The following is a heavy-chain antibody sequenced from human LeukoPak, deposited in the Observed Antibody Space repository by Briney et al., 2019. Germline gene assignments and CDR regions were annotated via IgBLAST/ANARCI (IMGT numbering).Heavy chain of an antibody. V-gene: IGHV1-69*01. CDR1: GGIFSRHT. D-gene: IGHD3-3*01. CDR2: ITPMFGTS. CDR3: ASVAPYYDFWSGYFLGQDAFDI. Sequence: SVTVSCKASGGIFSRHTISWVRQSPGQGLEWMGGITPMFGTSNYAQKFQGRVTITADEPTSTAYMELSSLRFEDTAVYYCASVAPYYDFWSGYFLGQDAFDIWGQGTMVTVSS. J-gene: IGHJ3*02.